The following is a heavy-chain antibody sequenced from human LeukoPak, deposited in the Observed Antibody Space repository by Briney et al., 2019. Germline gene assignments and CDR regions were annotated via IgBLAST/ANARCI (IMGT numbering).Heavy chain of an antibody. V-gene: IGHV4-61*01. CDR3: ARASTLRTYYDFWSLDYGVDV. Sequence: KPSETLSLTCTVSGGSVSSGSYYWSWIRQPPGKGLEWIGYIYYSGSTNYNPSLKSRVTISVDTSKNQFSLKLSSVTAADTAVYYCARASTLRTYYDFWSLDYGVDVWGQGTTVTVSS. D-gene: IGHD3-3*01. CDR2: IYYSGST. J-gene: IGHJ6*02. CDR1: GGSVSSGSYY.